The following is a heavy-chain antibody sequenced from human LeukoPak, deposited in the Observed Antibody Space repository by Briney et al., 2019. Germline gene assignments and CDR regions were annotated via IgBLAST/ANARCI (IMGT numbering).Heavy chain of an antibody. CDR3: AKAEGYDILTGLDY. D-gene: IGHD3-9*01. V-gene: IGHV3-64*04. CDR1: GFIFSSYA. CDR2: ISSNGGST. J-gene: IGHJ4*02. Sequence: PGGSLRLSCSASGFIFSSYAMHWVRQAPGKGLEFVSGISSNGGSTYYADSVKGRFTISRDNSKNTLYLQMNSLRTEDTAVYYCAKAEGYDILTGLDYWGQGTLVTVSS.